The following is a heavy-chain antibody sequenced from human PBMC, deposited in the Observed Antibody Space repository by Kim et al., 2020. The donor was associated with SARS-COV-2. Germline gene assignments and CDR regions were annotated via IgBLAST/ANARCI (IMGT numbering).Heavy chain of an antibody. V-gene: IGHV3-30*04. Sequence: GGSLRLSCAASGFTFSSYAMHWVRQAPGKGLEWVAVISYDGSNKYYADSVKGRFTISRDNSKNTLYLQMNSLRAEDTAVYYCARDLGVVVVPAAIRYGMDVWGQGTTVTVSS. CDR2: ISYDGSNK. J-gene: IGHJ6*02. CDR1: GFTFSSYA. D-gene: IGHD2-2*02. CDR3: ARDLGVVVVPAAIRYGMDV.